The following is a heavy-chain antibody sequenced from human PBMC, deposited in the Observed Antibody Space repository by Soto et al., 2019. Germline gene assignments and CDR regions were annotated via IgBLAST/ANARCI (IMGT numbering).Heavy chain of an antibody. CDR3: ATWLQREHAFDI. CDR1: GFSFSGKNY. Sequence: LGGSLRLSCAASGFSFSGKNYLTWVRQAPGRGLEWVSALYSSDGTYYADSVKGRFSVSRDNSKNTFYLQLHSLRPEDTALYFCATWLQREHAFDIWGLGTMVTV. J-gene: IGHJ3*02. CDR2: LYSSDGT. V-gene: IGHV3-53*01. D-gene: IGHD1-1*01.